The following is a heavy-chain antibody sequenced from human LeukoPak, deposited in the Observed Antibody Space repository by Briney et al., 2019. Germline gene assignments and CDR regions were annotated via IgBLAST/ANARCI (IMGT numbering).Heavy chain of an antibody. D-gene: IGHD3-10*01. V-gene: IGHV4-59*08. CDR2: IYYSGST. J-gene: IGHJ6*03. Sequence: PSETLSLTCTVSGGSISSYYWSWIRQPPGKGLEWIGYIYYSGSTNYNPSLKSRVTISVDTPKNQFSLKLSSVTAADTAVYYCARHRGYGSGSYYPYYYMDVWGKGTTVTVSS. CDR3: ARHRGYGSGSYYPYYYMDV. CDR1: GGSISSYY.